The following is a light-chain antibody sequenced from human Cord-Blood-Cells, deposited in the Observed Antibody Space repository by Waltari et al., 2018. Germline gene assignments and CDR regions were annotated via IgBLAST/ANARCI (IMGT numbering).Light chain of an antibody. CDR3: QSADSSGTYYV. Sequence: SYELTQPPSLSVSPGQTARITCPGDALPKQYAYLYQQKPGQAPVLVIYKDSERPSGIPERFSGSSSGTTVTLTISGVQAEDEADYYCQSADSSGTYYVFGTGTKVTVL. V-gene: IGLV3-25*03. CDR1: ALPKQY. CDR2: KDS. J-gene: IGLJ1*01.